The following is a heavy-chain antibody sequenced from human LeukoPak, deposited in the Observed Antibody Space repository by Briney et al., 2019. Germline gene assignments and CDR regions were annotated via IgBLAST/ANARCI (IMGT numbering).Heavy chain of an antibody. Sequence: GGSLRLSCAASGFKFSTYSMNWVRQAPGKGLEWVASITSPVGHIYYADSLKGRITISRDNAESSPYLQMNSLRAEDTAVYYCATDGQSSGWYGFDYWGQGTLVTVSS. CDR1: GFKFSTYS. CDR3: ATDGQSSGWYGFDY. D-gene: IGHD6-19*01. CDR2: ITSPVGHI. J-gene: IGHJ4*02. V-gene: IGHV3-21*01.